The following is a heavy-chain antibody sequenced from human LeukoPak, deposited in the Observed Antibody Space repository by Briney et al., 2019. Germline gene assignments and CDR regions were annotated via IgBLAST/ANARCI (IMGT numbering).Heavy chain of an antibody. CDR2: ISGSGGST. V-gene: IGHV3-23*01. J-gene: IGHJ4*02. CDR3: AKDVASAAGYSDY. D-gene: IGHD6-13*01. CDR1: GFTFSSYA. Sequence: GGSLRLSCAASGFTFSSYAMSWVRQAPGKGLEWVSAISGSGGSTYYADSVKGRFTISRDNSKNTLYLQMNSLRVEDTAIYYCAKDVASAAGYSDYWGQGTLVTVSS.